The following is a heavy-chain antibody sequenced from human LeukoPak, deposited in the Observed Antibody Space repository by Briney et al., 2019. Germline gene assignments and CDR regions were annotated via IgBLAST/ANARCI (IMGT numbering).Heavy chain of an antibody. J-gene: IGHJ4*02. CDR3: AIRDGYNYVGDY. V-gene: IGHV1-8*03. D-gene: IGHD5-24*01. CDR1: GYTFTSYD. CDR2: MNPNSGNT. Sequence: ASVKVSCEASGYTFTSYDINWVRQATGQGLEWMGWMNPNSGNTGYAQKFQGRVTITRNTSISTAYMELSSLRSEDTAVYYCAIRDGYNYVGDYWGQGTLVTVSS.